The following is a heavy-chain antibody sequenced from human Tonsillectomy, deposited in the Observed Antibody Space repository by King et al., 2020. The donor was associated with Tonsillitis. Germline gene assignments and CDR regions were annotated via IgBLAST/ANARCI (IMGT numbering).Heavy chain of an antibody. CDR1: GFTFSSYV. CDR3: AREREPFGWEILRHYYYYGMDV. CDR2: LSYDGRNK. D-gene: IGHD1-26*01. Sequence: QLVQSGGGVVQPGRSLRLSCAASGFTFSSYVMPWVRQAPGKGLEWVAMLSYDGRNKYYSDSLKGRFTISSDNSMNMLYPQMNSLRAEDTAVYYCAREREPFGWEILRHYYYYGMDVWGQGTTVTVSS. J-gene: IGHJ6*02. V-gene: IGHV3-30*04.